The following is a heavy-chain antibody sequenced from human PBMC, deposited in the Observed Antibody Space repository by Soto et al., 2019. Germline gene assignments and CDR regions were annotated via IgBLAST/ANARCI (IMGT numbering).Heavy chain of an antibody. J-gene: IGHJ4*02. CDR2: ISGNGVNT. CDR3: ARVPRSRSGWSTYYFDC. CDR1: GFTFSSYA. D-gene: IGHD6-19*01. Sequence: GGSQRLSCAASGFTFSSYAMSWVRQAPGKGLEWVSAISGNGVNTYYADSVKGRFTISRDNSKNTLSLQMSSLRAEDTAIYYCARVPRSRSGWSTYYFDCWGQGTLVTVSS. V-gene: IGHV3-23*01.